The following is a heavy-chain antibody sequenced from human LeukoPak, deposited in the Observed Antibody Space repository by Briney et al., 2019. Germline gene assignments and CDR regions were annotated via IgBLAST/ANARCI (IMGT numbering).Heavy chain of an antibody. CDR3: ARGSIAAAPHH. D-gene: IGHD6-13*01. J-gene: IGHJ5*02. V-gene: IGHV1-2*06. Sequence: ASVKVSCKASVYTFTGYYMHWVRQAPGQGLEWMGRLNPNSGGTNYAQKFQGRVTMTRDTSISTAYMELSRLRSDDTAVYYCARGSIAAAPHHWGQGTLVTVSS. CDR1: VYTFTGYY. CDR2: LNPNSGGT.